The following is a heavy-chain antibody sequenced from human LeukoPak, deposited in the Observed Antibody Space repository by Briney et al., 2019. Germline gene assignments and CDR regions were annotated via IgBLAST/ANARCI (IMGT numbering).Heavy chain of an antibody. D-gene: IGHD6-13*01. CDR1: GYTFTSYD. J-gene: IGHJ4*02. V-gene: IGHV1-8*03. CDR2: MNPNSGNT. CDR3: ARGQIGGIAAAGTVDY. Sequence: GASVKVSCKASGYTFTSYDINWVRQATGQGLEWMGWMNPNSGNTGYAQKFQGRVTITRNTSISTAYMELSSLRSEDTAVYYCARGQIGGIAAAGTVDYWGQGTLVTVSS.